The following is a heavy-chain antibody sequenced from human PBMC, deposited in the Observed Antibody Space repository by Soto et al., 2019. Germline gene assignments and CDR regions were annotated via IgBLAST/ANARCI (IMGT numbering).Heavy chain of an antibody. CDR2: ISAYNGNT. D-gene: IGHD6-19*01. J-gene: IGHJ3*02. CDR1: CYTFTSYG. V-gene: IGHV1-18*01. CDR3: ARSCKWLVWTLRRVDAFDI. Sequence: ASVKVSCKASCYTFTSYGISWVRQAPGQGLEWMGWISAYNGNTNYAQKLQGRVTMTTDTSTGTAYMELRSLRSDDTAVYYCARSCKWLVWTLRRVDAFDIWGQGTMVTVSS.